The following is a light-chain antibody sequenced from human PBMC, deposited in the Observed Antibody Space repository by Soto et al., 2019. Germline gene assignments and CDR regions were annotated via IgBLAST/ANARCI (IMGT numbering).Light chain of an antibody. CDR1: QTIPRNF. V-gene: IGKV3-20*01. J-gene: IGKJ1*01. CDR3: HQYGSAPPWT. Sequence: IVLTQSPDTLSFSPLGKAAPWCMASQTIPRNFLAWFQQKPGQAPRLLIYGSSNRPSGIPDRFSGGGSRTDFTLTISRLEPEDFAVYYCHQYGSAPPWTFGQGTKVDI. CDR2: GSS.